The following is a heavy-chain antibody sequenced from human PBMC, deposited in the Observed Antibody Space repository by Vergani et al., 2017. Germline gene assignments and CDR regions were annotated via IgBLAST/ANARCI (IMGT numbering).Heavy chain of an antibody. CDR3: AREHFQIAFVVVPGPHNMDV. V-gene: IGHV3-33*01. D-gene: IGHD2-15*01. CDR2: IWNDGSNK. Sequence: QEQLVESGGGVVQPGMSLRLSCAASGFNFNTFGMHWVRQAPGKGLEWVAVIWNDGSNKFYGDSVKGRFTNSRDNSRNTLYLQMNSLRAEDTSIYYCAREHFQIAFVVVPGPHNMDVWGKGTTVIVSS. J-gene: IGHJ6*03. CDR1: GFNFNTFG.